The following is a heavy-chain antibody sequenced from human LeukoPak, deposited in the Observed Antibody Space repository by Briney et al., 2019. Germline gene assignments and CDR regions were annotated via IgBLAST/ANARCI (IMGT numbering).Heavy chain of an antibody. D-gene: IGHD2-15*01. V-gene: IGHV3-21*01. CDR3: ARDGGYCSSGSCYNLDY. Sequence: PGGSLRLYCAASGFTVSSNYMSWVRQAPGKGLEWVSSISSSSRYIYYADSVRGRFTISRDNAKNSLYLQMNSLRAEDTAVYYCARDGGYCSSGSCYNLDYWGQGTLVTVSS. CDR2: ISSSSRYI. J-gene: IGHJ4*02. CDR1: GFTVSSNY.